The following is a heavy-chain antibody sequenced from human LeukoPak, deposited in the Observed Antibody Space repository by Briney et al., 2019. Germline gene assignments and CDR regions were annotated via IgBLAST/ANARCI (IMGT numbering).Heavy chain of an antibody. CDR1: GFTFSSYE. CDR2: ISSSGSTI. CDR3: ARGYSAWCSYYFDY. J-gene: IGHJ4*02. Sequence: GGSLRLSCAASGFTFSSYEMNWVRQAPGKGLEWVSYISSSGSTIYYADSVKGRFTISRDNAKNSLYLQMNSLRAEDTAVYYCARGYSAWCSYYFDYWGQGTLVTVSS. D-gene: IGHD4/OR15-4a*01. V-gene: IGHV3-48*03.